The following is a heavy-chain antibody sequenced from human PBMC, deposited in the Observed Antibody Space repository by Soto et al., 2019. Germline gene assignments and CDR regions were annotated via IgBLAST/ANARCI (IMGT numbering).Heavy chain of an antibody. CDR1: GFSLSTGGVG. Sequence: QITLKESGPTLVKPTQTLTLTCSLSGFSLSTGGVGVGWIRQPPGKALEWLALLYWDDDKRYSPSLKSRLTITKATSKNQVVLTMTNMDPVDTATYYCAHAWTKIDSSGYRCYVDLWGRGTLVTVSS. CDR2: LYWDDDK. CDR3: AHAWTKIDSSGYRCYVDL. J-gene: IGHJ2*01. D-gene: IGHD3-22*01. V-gene: IGHV2-5*02.